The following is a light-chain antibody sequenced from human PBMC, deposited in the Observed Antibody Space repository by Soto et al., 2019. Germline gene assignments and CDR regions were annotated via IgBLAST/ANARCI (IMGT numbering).Light chain of an antibody. CDR2: EGN. J-gene: IGLJ1*01. V-gene: IGLV2-23*01. Sequence: QSVLTQPASVSGSPGQSITISCTGSSSAVGSYRLVSWYQCHPGKVPKLMIYEGNKRPSGVPNRFSGSEPGNTASLTISGLQAEDEADYYCCSSAPSINVVFGTGTKLTVL. CDR3: CSSAPSINVV. CDR1: SSAVGSYRL.